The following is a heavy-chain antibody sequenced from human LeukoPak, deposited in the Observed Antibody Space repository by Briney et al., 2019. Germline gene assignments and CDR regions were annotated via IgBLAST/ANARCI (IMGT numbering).Heavy chain of an antibody. CDR2: IYYSGST. Sequence: SETLSLTCTVSGGSISSYYWSWIRQPPGKGLEWIGYIYYSGSTNYNPSLKSRVTISVDTSKKQFSLKLPSVTAADTALYYCARTYYYDTSGYPPRRPFDFWGQGTLVTVSS. CDR1: GGSISSYY. J-gene: IGHJ4*02. CDR3: ARTYYYDTSGYPPRRPFDF. V-gene: IGHV4-59*12. D-gene: IGHD3-22*01.